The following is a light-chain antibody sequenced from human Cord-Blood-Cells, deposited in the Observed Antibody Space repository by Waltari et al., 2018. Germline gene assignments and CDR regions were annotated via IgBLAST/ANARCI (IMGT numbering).Light chain of an antibody. CDR1: SSDVGRDNL. J-gene: IGLJ3*02. Sequence: QSALTQPASAYGSRGQSITISCNGNSSDVGRDNLVSWYQQHPGKTPKLTIYEGSKRPAGVSNRFSGSKSGNTASLTISGLQAEDEADYYCCSYAGSSTLVFGGGTKLTVL. V-gene: IGLV2-23*01. CDR2: EGS. CDR3: CSYAGSSTLV.